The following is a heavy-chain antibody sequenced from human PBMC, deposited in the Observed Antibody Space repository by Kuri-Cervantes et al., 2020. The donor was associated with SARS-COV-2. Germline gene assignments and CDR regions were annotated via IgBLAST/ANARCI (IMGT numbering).Heavy chain of an antibody. V-gene: IGHV4-61*02. CDR1: GGSISSGSYY. CDR3: AGGRADI. Sequence: SETLSLTCTVSGGSISSGSYYWSWIRQPAGKGLEWIGRIYTSGSTNYNPPLKSRVTISVDTSKNQFSLKLSSVTAADTAVYYCAGGRADIWGQGTMVTVSS. CDR2: IYTSGST. J-gene: IGHJ3*02.